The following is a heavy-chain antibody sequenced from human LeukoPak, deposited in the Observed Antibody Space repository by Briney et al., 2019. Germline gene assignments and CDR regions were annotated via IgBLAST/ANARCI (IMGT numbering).Heavy chain of an antibody. D-gene: IGHD2/OR15-2a*01. Sequence: PGGSLRLSCAGSGFTIGSYWMSWVRQAPGKGLEWVANIRQDGSEKYYVDSVKGRLTISRDNAKNSLYLQMNSLRAEDTGIYYCARAGYYGDDAFDLWGQATMVTVSS. V-gene: IGHV3-7*01. CDR3: ARAGYYGDDAFDL. CDR2: IRQDGSEK. CDR1: GFTIGSYW. J-gene: IGHJ3*01.